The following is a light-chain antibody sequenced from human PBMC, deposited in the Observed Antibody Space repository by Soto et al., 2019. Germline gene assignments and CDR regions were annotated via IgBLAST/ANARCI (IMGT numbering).Light chain of an antibody. J-gene: IGKJ4*01. CDR2: GAS. Sequence: EIVMTQSPATLSVSPGERATLSCRASQSVSSKLAWYQQKPGQPPRLLIYGASTRAPGIPDRFSGSGSGTEFTLTISSLQSEDFAVYYCQQYNNWPSLTFGGGTKVEIK. V-gene: IGKV3-15*01. CDR1: QSVSSK. CDR3: QQYNNWPSLT.